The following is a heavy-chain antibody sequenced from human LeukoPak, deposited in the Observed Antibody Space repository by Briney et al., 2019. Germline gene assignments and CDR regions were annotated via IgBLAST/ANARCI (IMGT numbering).Heavy chain of an antibody. Sequence: SETLSLTCTVSGGSISSLSYYWGWIRQPPVKGLEGIGSIYYSGSTYYNPSLKSRVTRSVETSKNQFYLKLSSVTAADTAVYYCASPRRYYGDYYSYWGQGTLVTVSS. D-gene: IGHD4-17*01. V-gene: IGHV4-39*01. J-gene: IGHJ4*02. CDR2: IYYSGST. CDR1: GGSISSLSYY. CDR3: ASPRRYYGDYYSY.